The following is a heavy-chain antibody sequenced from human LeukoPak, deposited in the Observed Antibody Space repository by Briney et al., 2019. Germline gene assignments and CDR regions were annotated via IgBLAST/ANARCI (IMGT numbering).Heavy chain of an antibody. CDR3: VSMVRGIGY. V-gene: IGHV3-30*02. Sequence: GGSLRLSCAASGFTFSNHAMHWVRQAPGKGLEWVTLVWYDGNRKYYADSVKGRFTISRDNFKNSVYLQLNSLRPEDTAMYYCVSMVRGIGYWGQGTLVTVSS. CDR1: GFTFSNHA. J-gene: IGHJ4*02. CDR2: VWYDGNRK. D-gene: IGHD3-10*01.